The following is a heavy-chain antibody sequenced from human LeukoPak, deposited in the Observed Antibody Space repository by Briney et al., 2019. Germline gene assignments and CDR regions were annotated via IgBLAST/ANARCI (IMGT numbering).Heavy chain of an antibody. CDR2: ISGSGGST. V-gene: IGHV3-23*01. Sequence: GGSLRLSCAASGFTFSSYAMSWVRQAPGKGLEWVSAISGSGGSTYYADSGKGRFTISRDNSKSTLYLQMNSLREEDTAVYYCAKDGGEVPAAIPYYFDYWGQGTLVTVSS. D-gene: IGHD2-2*01. CDR3: AKDGGEVPAAIPYYFDY. J-gene: IGHJ4*02. CDR1: GFTFSSYA.